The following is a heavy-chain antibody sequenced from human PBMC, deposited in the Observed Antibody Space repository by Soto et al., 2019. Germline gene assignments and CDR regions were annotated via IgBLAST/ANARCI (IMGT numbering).Heavy chain of an antibody. J-gene: IGHJ6*02. V-gene: IGHV1-18*01. CDR1: GYTFTSYG. Sequence: ASVKVSCKASGYTFTSYGISWVRQAPGQGLEWMGWISAYNGNTNYAQKLQGRVTMTTDTSTSTAYMELRSLRSDDTAVYYCARDSTIFGVVNYYYYGMDVWGQGTTVTVSS. CDR2: ISAYNGNT. D-gene: IGHD3-3*01. CDR3: ARDSTIFGVVNYYYYGMDV.